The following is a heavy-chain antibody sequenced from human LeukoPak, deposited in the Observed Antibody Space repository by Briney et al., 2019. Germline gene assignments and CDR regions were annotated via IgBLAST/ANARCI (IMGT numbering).Heavy chain of an antibody. V-gene: IGHV4-59*08. J-gene: IGHJ3*02. Sequence: PSETLSLTCTVSGGSISSYYWSWNRQPPGKGLEWIGYIYYSGSTNYNPSLKRRVTISVDTSKNQFSLKLISVTAADTAVYYCARLDSRRYDAFDIWGQGTMVTVSS. CDR1: GGSISSYY. CDR2: IYYSGST. D-gene: IGHD6-13*01. CDR3: ARLDSRRYDAFDI.